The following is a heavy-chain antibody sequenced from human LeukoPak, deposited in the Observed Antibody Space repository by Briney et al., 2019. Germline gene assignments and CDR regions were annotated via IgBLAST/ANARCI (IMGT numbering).Heavy chain of an antibody. V-gene: IGHV3-66*01. Sequence: GGSLRLSCAASGFTVSSNYMSWVRQAPGKGLEWVSVIYSGGSTYYADSVKGRFTISRDNSKNTLYLQMKSLRDEDTAVYYCARVLGIVVVPSYGMDVWGQGTAVTVSS. CDR1: GFTVSSNY. CDR2: IYSGGST. J-gene: IGHJ6*02. D-gene: IGHD2-2*03. CDR3: ARVLGIVVVPSYGMDV.